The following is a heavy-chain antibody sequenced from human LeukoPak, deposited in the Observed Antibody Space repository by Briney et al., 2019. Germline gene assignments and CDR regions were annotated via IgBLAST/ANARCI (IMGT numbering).Heavy chain of an antibody. CDR2: ISSSSSYI. Sequence: PGGSLRLSCAASGFTFSSYSMNWVRQAPGKGLEWVSSISSSSSYIYYADSVKGRFTISRDNAKNSLYLQMNSLRAEDTAVYYCARGMVRVADFDYWGQGTLVTVSS. J-gene: IGHJ4*02. V-gene: IGHV3-21*01. CDR3: ARGMVRVADFDY. D-gene: IGHD2-8*01. CDR1: GFTFSSYS.